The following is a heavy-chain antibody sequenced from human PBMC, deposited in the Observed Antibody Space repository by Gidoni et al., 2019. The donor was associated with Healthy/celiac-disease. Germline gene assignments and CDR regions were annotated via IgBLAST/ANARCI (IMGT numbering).Heavy chain of an antibody. Sequence: QVQLQQWGAGLLKPSETLSLTCAVYGGSFSGYYWSWIRQPPGKGLEWIGEINHRGSTNYTPSLKSRVTISVDTSKNQFSLKLSSVTAADTAVYYCARGHPGGSWPYWGQGTLVTVSS. CDR2: INHRGST. D-gene: IGHD1-26*01. V-gene: IGHV4-34*01. CDR3: ARGHPGGSWPY. J-gene: IGHJ4*02. CDR1: GGSFSGYY.